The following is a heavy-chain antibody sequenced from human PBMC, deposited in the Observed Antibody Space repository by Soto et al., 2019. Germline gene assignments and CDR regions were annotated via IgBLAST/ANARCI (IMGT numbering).Heavy chain of an antibody. Sequence: EVQLVESGGGLVQPGGSLRLSCGASGFTFSTYWMHWVRQAPGKGLVWVSRINGDGSSTSYADSVKGRFTISRDNAKNRLYLQMNSLRAEDTAVYYCSREGTTNWGWFDPWGQGTLVTVPS. V-gene: IGHV3-74*01. CDR1: GFTFSTYW. CDR2: INGDGSST. J-gene: IGHJ5*02. CDR3: SREGTTNWGWFDP. D-gene: IGHD7-27*01.